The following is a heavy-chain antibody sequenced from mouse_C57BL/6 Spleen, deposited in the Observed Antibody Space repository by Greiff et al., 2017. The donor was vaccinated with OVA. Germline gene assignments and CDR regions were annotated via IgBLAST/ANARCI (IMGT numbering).Heavy chain of an antibody. V-gene: IGHV1-69*01. CDR3: ARSSFITTVVSYFDY. D-gene: IGHD1-1*01. Sequence: QLKQSGAELVMPGASVKLSCKASGYTFTSYWMHWVKQRPGQGLEWIGEIDPSDSYTNYNQKFKGKSTLTVDKSSSTAYMQLSSLTSEDSAVYYCARSSFITTVVSYFDYWGQGTTLTVSS. J-gene: IGHJ2*01. CDR2: IDPSDSYT. CDR1: GYTFTSYW.